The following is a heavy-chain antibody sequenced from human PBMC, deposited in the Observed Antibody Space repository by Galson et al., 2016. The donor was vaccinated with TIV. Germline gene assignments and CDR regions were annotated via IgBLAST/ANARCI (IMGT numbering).Heavy chain of an antibody. V-gene: IGHV1-69*13. J-gene: IGHJ4*02. CDR3: ARGGSTVTRPFDY. Sequence: SVKVSCKASGGAFISHGISWVRQAPGQGLEWMGGIIPIFGLANYAQKFQGRVTITADDSTRTAYMELSSLRFDDTAVYYCARGGSTVTRPFDYWGQGTLVTGSS. CDR2: IIPIFGLA. CDR1: GGAFISHG. D-gene: IGHD4-17*01.